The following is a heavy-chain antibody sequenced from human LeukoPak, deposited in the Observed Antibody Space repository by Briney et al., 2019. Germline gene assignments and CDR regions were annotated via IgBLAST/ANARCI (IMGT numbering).Heavy chain of an antibody. Sequence: GESLRLSCAASGFTFSDYYMTWIRQAPGKGLEWVSYISTSAGTIYYADSVKGRFTISRDNAKNSLYRQMNSLRAEDTAVYYCARDAIDSSGFDFDYWGQGTLGTVSS. J-gene: IGHJ4*02. V-gene: IGHV3-11*01. D-gene: IGHD3-22*01. CDR2: ISTSAGTI. CDR3: ARDAIDSSGFDFDY. CDR1: GFTFSDYY.